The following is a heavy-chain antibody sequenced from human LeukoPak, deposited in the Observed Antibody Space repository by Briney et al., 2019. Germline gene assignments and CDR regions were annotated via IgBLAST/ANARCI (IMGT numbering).Heavy chain of an antibody. D-gene: IGHD6-6*01. CDR1: GYNFTDYY. Sequence: ASVKVSCKASGYNFTDYYIHWVRQAPGQGLEWMGWINPKSGGTNYAQKFRGRVTMTRDTSISTAYMELSRLRSDDTAVYYCASPREYSCFDPWGQGTLVTVSS. CDR2: INPKSGGT. V-gene: IGHV1-2*02. J-gene: IGHJ5*02. CDR3: ASPREYSCFDP.